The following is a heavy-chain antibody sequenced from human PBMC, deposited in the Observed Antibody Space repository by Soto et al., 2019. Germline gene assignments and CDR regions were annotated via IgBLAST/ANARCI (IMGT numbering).Heavy chain of an antibody. J-gene: IGHJ6*02. CDR3: AKGGVTRSYYYAMDV. V-gene: IGHV3-23*01. Sequence: EVQLLESEGGLVQPGKSLRLSCAASGFSFSDYAMSWVRQAPGKGLEWVSALSGSGSSTYYADSVKGRFTISRDNLKNTLYLQRNSLSAEDTAADYGAKGGVTRSYYYAMDVWGQGTTVTVSS. CDR1: GFSFSDYA. D-gene: IGHD2-21*02. CDR2: LSGSGSST.